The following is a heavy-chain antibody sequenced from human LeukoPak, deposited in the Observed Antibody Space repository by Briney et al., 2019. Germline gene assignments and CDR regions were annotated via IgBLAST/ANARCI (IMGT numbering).Heavy chain of an antibody. V-gene: IGHV3-30*03. D-gene: IGHD3-10*01. CDR3: ARPQGSGSYYFDY. CDR2: ISHDGSFE. J-gene: IGHJ4*02. CDR1: GFTFSSYG. Sequence: GGSLRLSCAASGFTFSSYGMHWVRQAPGKGLEWVGTISHDGSFESYADSVKGRFTISRDSSKSTLYLQMNSLRAEDTAVYYCARPQGSGSYYFDYWGQGTLVTVSS.